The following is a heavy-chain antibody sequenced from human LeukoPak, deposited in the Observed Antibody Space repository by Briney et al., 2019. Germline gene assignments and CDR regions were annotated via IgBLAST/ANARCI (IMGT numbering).Heavy chain of an antibody. Sequence: GGSLRLSCAASGFTFSSYGMHWVRQAPGKGLEWVAFIRYDGSNKYYADSVKGRFTISRDNSKSTLYLQMNSLRAEDTAVYYCAKARWLRLDRPFDYWGQGTLVTVSS. CDR3: AKARWLRLDRPFDY. CDR2: IRYDGSNK. V-gene: IGHV3-30*02. CDR1: GFTFSSYG. J-gene: IGHJ4*02. D-gene: IGHD5-12*01.